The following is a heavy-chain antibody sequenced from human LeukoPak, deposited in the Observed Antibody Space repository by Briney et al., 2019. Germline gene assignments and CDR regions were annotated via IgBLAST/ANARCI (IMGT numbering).Heavy chain of an antibody. J-gene: IGHJ6*02. Sequence: ASVKVSCKASGYTFTSYGISWVRQAPGQGLEWMGWISAYNGNTNYAQKLQGRVTMTTDTSTSTAYMELRSLRSDDTAVYYCAGDRYYDILTGCYLPPYYYGMDVWGQGTTVTVSS. V-gene: IGHV1-18*01. CDR2: ISAYNGNT. CDR1: GYTFTSYG. CDR3: AGDRYYDILTGCYLPPYYYGMDV. D-gene: IGHD3-9*01.